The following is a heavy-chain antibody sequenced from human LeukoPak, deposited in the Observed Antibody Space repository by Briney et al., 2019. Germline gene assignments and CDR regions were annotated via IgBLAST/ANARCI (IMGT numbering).Heavy chain of an antibody. CDR3: ARQEYCSGGGCYTWFDP. Sequence: GESLKISCKGSGYSINNYWIGWVRQMPGKGLEWMGIIYPADSDIRYSPSFQGQVTISADKSISTAYLQWSSLKAPDTAMYYCARQEYCSGGGCYTWFDPWGQGTLVTVSS. V-gene: IGHV5-51*01. CDR1: GYSINNYW. CDR2: IYPADSDI. J-gene: IGHJ5*02. D-gene: IGHD2-15*01.